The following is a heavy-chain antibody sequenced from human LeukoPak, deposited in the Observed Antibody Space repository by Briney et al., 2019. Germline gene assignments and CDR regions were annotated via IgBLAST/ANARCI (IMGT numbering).Heavy chain of an antibody. CDR1: GGTFSSYA. Sequence: GASVKVSCKASGGTFSSYAISWVRQAPGQGLEWMGRIIPILGIANYAQKFQGRVTMTTDTSTSTAYMELRSLRSDDTAVYYCASTSGWYNIIDYWGQGTLVTVSS. V-gene: IGHV1-69*04. D-gene: IGHD6-19*01. J-gene: IGHJ4*02. CDR3: ASTSGWYNIIDY. CDR2: IIPILGIA.